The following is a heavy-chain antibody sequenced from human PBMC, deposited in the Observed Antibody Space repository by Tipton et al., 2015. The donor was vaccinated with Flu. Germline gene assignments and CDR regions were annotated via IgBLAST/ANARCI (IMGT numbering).Heavy chain of an antibody. Sequence: SLRLSCAASGFTFSSYSMNWVRQAPGKGLEWVSSISSSSSYIYYADSVKGRFTISRDNAKNSLYLQMNSLRAEDTAVYYCVRAPPHYDILTGYYDYYYYGMDVWGQGTTVTVSS. CDR3: VRAPPHYDILTGYYDYYYYGMDV. D-gene: IGHD3-9*01. V-gene: IGHV3-21*01. CDR1: GFTFSSYS. CDR2: ISSSSSYI. J-gene: IGHJ6*02.